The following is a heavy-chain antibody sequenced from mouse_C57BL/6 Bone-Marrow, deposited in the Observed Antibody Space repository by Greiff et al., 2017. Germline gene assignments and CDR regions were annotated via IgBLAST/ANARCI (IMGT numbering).Heavy chain of an antibody. V-gene: IGHV3-6*01. D-gene: IGHD1-1*01. Sequence: EVQLVESGPGLVKPSQSLSLTCSVTGYSITSRSYWNWIRQFPGNKLEWMGYISDGGSNNYNPSLTNRISITRDTSKTQFVLKLISVTTAETATYYCAREEYYGTPWGQGTSLTVSS. CDR2: ISDGGSN. CDR1: GYSITSRSY. J-gene: IGHJ4*01. CDR3: AREEYYGTP.